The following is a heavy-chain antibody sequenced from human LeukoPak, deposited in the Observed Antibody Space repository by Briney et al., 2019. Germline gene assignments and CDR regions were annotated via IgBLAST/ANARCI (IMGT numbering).Heavy chain of an antibody. CDR1: GFTFSDYW. Sequence: GGSLRLSCAASGFTFSDYWMHWVRQAPGKGLVWVSIINTDTRGTYYADSVKGRFTISRDNAKNTLYLQMNRLRAEDTAVYYCARAGAYRFDYWGQGTLVTVSS. CDR2: INTDTRGT. D-gene: IGHD3-16*01. J-gene: IGHJ4*02. CDR3: ARAGAYRFDY. V-gene: IGHV3-74*01.